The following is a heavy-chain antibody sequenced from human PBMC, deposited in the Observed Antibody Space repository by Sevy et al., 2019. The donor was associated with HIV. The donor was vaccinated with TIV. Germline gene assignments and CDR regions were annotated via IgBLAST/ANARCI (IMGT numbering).Heavy chain of an antibody. CDR1: GGSISSYF. CDR2: IYFTGNT. J-gene: IGHJ4*02. V-gene: IGHV4-59*01. D-gene: IGHD1-1*01. CDR3: ARDSTTRPRVLDY. Sequence: SETLSLTCSVSGGSISSYFWTWVRQSPGKGLEWIGNIYFTGNTDYSPSLKSRVTLSLDSSKSQFSLTLKSVTAADTSIYFCARDSTTRPRVLDYWGQGTLVTVSS.